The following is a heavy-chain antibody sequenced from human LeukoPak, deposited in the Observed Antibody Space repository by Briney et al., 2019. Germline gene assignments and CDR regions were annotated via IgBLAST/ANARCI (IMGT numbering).Heavy chain of an antibody. Sequence: SETLSLTCTVSGGSISSSSYCWGWIRQPPGKGLEWIGTIFYSGTTYYNLSLKSRVTISVDTSKNQFSLKLSSVTAADTAVYYCARYYDGSGYYAASFDPWGQGTLVTVSS. J-gene: IGHJ5*02. D-gene: IGHD3-22*01. CDR2: IFYSGTT. CDR1: GGSISSSSYC. CDR3: ARYYDGSGYYAASFDP. V-gene: IGHV4-39*01.